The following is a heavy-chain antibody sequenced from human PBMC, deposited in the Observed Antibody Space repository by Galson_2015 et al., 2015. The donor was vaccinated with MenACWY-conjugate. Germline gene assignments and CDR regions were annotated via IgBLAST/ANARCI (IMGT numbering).Heavy chain of an antibody. Sequence: SLRLSCAASGFTFSSYAVSWVRQAPGKGLEWVSGISGSGGSTYYADSVKGRFTISRDNSKNTLYLRMNSLRAEDTAVYYCAKDYGVNSPYYFDYWGQGTLVTVSS. J-gene: IGHJ4*02. D-gene: IGHD4-23*01. CDR2: ISGSGGST. CDR1: GFTFSSYA. CDR3: AKDYGVNSPYYFDY. V-gene: IGHV3-23*01.